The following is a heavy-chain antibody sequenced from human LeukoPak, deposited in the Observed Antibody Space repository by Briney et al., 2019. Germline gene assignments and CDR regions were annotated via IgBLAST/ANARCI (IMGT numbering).Heavy chain of an antibody. D-gene: IGHD5-18*01. CDR2: ISSTSSYT. CDR3: ARSNRGVIQLPDY. CDR1: GFTFSDHY. J-gene: IGHJ4*02. Sequence: PGGSLRLSCAASGFTFSDHYFDWVRQAPGKGLEWVSYISSTSSYTNYADSVKGRFTVSRDNAKNSLYLQMNSLRAEDTAVYYCARSNRGVIQLPDYWGQGTLVTVSS. V-gene: IGHV3-11*03.